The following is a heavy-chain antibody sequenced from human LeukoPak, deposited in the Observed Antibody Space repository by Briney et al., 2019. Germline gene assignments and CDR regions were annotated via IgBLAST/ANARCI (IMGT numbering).Heavy chain of an antibody. J-gene: IGHJ6*04. Sequence: PGGSLRLSCAASGFSISLYWMTWVRQAPGKGLEWVANLKQDGSEKYYVDSVKGRFTISRDNAKNSLYLQMNSLRAEDTAVYYCAELGITMIGGVWGKGTTVTISS. D-gene: IGHD3-10*02. CDR1: GFSISLYW. CDR2: LKQDGSEK. V-gene: IGHV3-7*01. CDR3: AELGITMIGGV.